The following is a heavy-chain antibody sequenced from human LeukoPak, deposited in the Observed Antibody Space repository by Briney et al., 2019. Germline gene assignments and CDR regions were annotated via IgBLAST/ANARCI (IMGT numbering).Heavy chain of an antibody. J-gene: IGHJ4*02. CDR2: IYYSGGT. D-gene: IGHD1-1*01. V-gene: IGHV4-39*01. CDR1: GGSISSSSYY. CDR3: ARQTGTDKFDY. Sequence: PSETLSLTCTVSGGSISSSSYYWGWIRQPPGKGLEWIGSIYYSGGTYYNPSLKSRVTISVDTSKNQFSLKLSSVTAADTAVYYCARQTGTDKFDYWGQGTLVTVSS.